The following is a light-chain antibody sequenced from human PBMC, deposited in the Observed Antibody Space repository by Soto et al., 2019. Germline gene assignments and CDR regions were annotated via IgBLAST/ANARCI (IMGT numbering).Light chain of an antibody. CDR1: SSNIGAGYD. V-gene: IGLV1-40*01. Sequence: SVLTQPPSVSGAPGQRVTISCTGSSSNIGAGYDVHWYHQLPGTAPKLLIYGNSNRPSGVPDRFSGSKSGTSASLAITGLQDEDEADYYCQSYDSGLTGFVFGRGTKDTV. CDR2: GNS. J-gene: IGLJ1*01. CDR3: QSYDSGLTGFV.